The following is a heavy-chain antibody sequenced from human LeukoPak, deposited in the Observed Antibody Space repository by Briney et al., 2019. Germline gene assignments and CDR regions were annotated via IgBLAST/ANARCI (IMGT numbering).Heavy chain of an antibody. V-gene: IGHV4-59*08. Sequence: PSETLPLTCTVSGGSISSDYWTWIRQPPGKALEWIGHIHYSGSTKYNPSLKSRVTISVATSKNQFFLNLRSVTATDTAVYYCAKKGRTYTDYGGYYDYMDVWSKGTTVTVS. J-gene: IGHJ6*03. D-gene: IGHD4-17*01. CDR3: AKKGRTYTDYGGYYDYMDV. CDR2: IHYSGST. CDR1: GGSISSDY.